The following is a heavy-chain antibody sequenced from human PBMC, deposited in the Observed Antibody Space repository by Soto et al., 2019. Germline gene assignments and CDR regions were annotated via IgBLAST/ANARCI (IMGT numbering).Heavy chain of an antibody. CDR1: GFTFDDYA. Sequence: EVQLVESGGGLVQPGRSLRLSCAASGFTFDDYAMHWVRQAPGKGLEWVSGISWNSGSIGYADSVKGRFTISRDNAKNSLYLQMNSLRAEDTALYYCAKVAGGDYGYFDYWGQGTLVTVSS. CDR2: ISWNSGSI. D-gene: IGHD4-17*01. CDR3: AKVAGGDYGYFDY. V-gene: IGHV3-9*01. J-gene: IGHJ4*02.